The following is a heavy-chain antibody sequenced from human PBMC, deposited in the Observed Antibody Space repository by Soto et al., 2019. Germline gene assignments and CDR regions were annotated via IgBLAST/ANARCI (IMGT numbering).Heavy chain of an antibody. D-gene: IGHD3-3*01. Sequence: EVQLVESGGGLVKPGGSLRLSCAASGFTFSSYSMNWVRQAPGKGLEWVSSISSSSSYIYYADSVKGRFTISRDNAKNSLYLQMNSLRAEDTAVYYCARGNTIFGVVIHYYYYGMDVWGQGTTVTVS. J-gene: IGHJ6*02. V-gene: IGHV3-21*01. CDR3: ARGNTIFGVVIHYYYYGMDV. CDR2: ISSSSSYI. CDR1: GFTFSSYS.